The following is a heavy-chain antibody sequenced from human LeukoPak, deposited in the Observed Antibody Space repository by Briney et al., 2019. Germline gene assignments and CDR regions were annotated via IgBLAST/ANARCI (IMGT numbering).Heavy chain of an antibody. Sequence: GSLRLSCAASGFTFSSYSMNWIRQPPGKGLEWIGSIYYSGSTYYNPSLKSRVTISVDTSKNQFSLKLSSVTAADTAVYYCARLFALIDTHFDPWGQGTLVTASS. V-gene: IGHV4-39*01. CDR2: IYYSGST. CDR3: ARLFALIDTHFDP. J-gene: IGHJ5*02. CDR1: GFTFSSYS. D-gene: IGHD3/OR15-3a*01.